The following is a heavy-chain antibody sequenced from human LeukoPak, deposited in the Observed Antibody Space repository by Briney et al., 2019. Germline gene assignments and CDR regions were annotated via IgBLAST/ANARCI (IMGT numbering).Heavy chain of an antibody. Sequence: AASVKVSCKASGGTFSSYAISWVRQAPGQGLEWMGGIIPIFGTANYAQKFQGRVTITADESTSTAYMELSSLRSEDTAVYYCARDPGVLRFLEWSPLGMDVWGQGTTVTVSS. CDR2: IIPIFGTA. D-gene: IGHD3-3*01. CDR1: GGTFSSYA. V-gene: IGHV1-69*13. J-gene: IGHJ6*02. CDR3: ARDPGVLRFLEWSPLGMDV.